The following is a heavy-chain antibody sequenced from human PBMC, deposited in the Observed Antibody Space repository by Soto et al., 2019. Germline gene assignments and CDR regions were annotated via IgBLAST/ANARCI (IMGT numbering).Heavy chain of an antibody. D-gene: IGHD2-8*01. CDR3: AKCMQAYWNYDAHHI. CDR2: ITGSAGTT. Sequence: GGSLRLSCAASGFTFSSYCMTWVRQSPGKGLEWVAHITGSAGTTYYADSVKGRFTISRDTSRNTVYLQMNSLRAEDTALYYCAKCMQAYWNYDAHHIWGQGAMVTVSS. V-gene: IGHV3-23*01. J-gene: IGHJ3*02. CDR1: GFTFSSYC.